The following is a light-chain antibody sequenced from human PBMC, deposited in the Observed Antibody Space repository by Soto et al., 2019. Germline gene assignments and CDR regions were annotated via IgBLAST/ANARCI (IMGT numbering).Light chain of an antibody. CDR3: QSYDSSLSGVV. Sequence: QSVLTQPPSVSGAPGQRVTNSCTGSSSNSGAGYDVHWYQQLPGTAPKLLIYGNSNRPSGVPDRFSGSKSGTSASLAITGLQAEDEADYYCQSYDSSLSGVVFGGGPKLTVL. CDR2: GNS. J-gene: IGLJ2*01. V-gene: IGLV1-40*01. CDR1: SSNSGAGYD.